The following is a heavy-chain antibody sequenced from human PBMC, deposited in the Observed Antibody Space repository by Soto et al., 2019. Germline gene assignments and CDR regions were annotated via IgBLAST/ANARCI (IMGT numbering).Heavy chain of an antibody. V-gene: IGHV3-72*01. Sequence: EVQLVESGGGLVQPGGSLGLSCAASGFTFSDHFMDWVRQAPGKGLEWVGRAKTGPFGYATQYAASVNGRFTVSRDDSENSFYLLMNSLKVDDTAVYYCASPKSAGDALRDRYFDFWGRGTLVTVSS. CDR3: ASPKSAGDALRDRYFDF. CDR2: AKTGPFGYAT. CDR1: GFTFSDHF. D-gene: IGHD6-13*01. J-gene: IGHJ2*01.